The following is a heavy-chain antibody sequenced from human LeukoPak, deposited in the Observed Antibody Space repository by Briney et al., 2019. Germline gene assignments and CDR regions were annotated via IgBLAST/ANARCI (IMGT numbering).Heavy chain of an antibody. CDR1: GFTFSSYA. CDR3: VSPVFINF. J-gene: IGHJ4*01. CDR2: ISGSGGST. D-gene: IGHD1-14*01. Sequence: GGSLRLSCAASGFTFSSYAMSWVRQAPGKGLEWVSAISGSGGSTYYADSVKGRFTISRDNSKNAVYLQMSSLRPEDTAVYYCVSPVFINFWGQGTLVTVSS. V-gene: IGHV3-23*01.